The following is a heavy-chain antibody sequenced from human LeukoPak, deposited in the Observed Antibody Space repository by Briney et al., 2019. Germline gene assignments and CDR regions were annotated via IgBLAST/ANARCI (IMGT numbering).Heavy chain of an antibody. CDR2: IRYDGSNK. Sequence: GGSLRLSCAASGFTFSSYGMHWVRQAPGKGLEWVAFIRYDGSNKYYADSVKGRFTISRDNSKNTLYLQMNSLRAEDTAVYYCAKDRKTYYYDSSGFIFDYWGQGTLVTVSS. D-gene: IGHD3-22*01. CDR3: AKDRKTYYYDSSGFIFDY. CDR1: GFTFSSYG. J-gene: IGHJ4*02. V-gene: IGHV3-30*02.